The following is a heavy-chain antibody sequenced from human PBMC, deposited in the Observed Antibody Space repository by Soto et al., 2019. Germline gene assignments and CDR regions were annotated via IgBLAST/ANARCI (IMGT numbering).Heavy chain of an antibody. V-gene: IGHV3-64*01. J-gene: IGHJ4*02. CDR1: GFTFSSYS. CDR2: ISSHGGTT. D-gene: IGHD3-22*01. Sequence: GGSLRLSCEASGFTFSSYSMHWVRQAPGRGLEYVSTISSHGGTTYYANSVKGRFTISRDNSKNTLYLQMGSLRAEDMAVYYCARDSLGNYYDSSGYCDYWGQGT. CDR3: ARDSLGNYYDSSGYCDY.